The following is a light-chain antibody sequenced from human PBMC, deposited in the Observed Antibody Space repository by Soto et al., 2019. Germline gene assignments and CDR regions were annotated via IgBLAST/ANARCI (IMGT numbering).Light chain of an antibody. CDR2: QVS. J-gene: IGKJ1*01. Sequence: DIVMTQTPLSLSVTPGQPASISCKSGQSLLHINGETSLFWCLQKPGQPPQLLIYQVSNRLSGVPDRFSGSGSGTDFTLRISRVEAEDVGIYYCMQSVQVPWTFGQGTKVEVK. CDR1: QSLLHINGETS. V-gene: IGKV2D-29*01. CDR3: MQSVQVPWT.